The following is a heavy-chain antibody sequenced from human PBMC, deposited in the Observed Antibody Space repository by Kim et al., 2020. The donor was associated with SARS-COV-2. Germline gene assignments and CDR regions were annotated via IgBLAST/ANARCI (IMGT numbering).Heavy chain of an antibody. CDR1: GGSFSGYY. CDR3: ARVNSSPYGIIHRYYYYGMDV. D-gene: IGHD6-13*01. Sequence: SETLSLICAVYGGSFSGYYWSWIRQPPGKGLEWIGEINHSGSTNYNPSLKSRVTISVDTSKNQFSLKLSSVTAADTAVYYCARVNSSPYGIIHRYYYYGMDVWGQGTTVTVSS. V-gene: IGHV4-34*01. J-gene: IGHJ6*02. CDR2: INHSGST.